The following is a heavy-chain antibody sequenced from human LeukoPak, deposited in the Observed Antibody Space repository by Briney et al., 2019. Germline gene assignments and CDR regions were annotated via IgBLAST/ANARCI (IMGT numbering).Heavy chain of an antibody. CDR1: GGSVSSYY. V-gene: IGHV4-4*07. CDR2: VFGTGSP. CDR3: VRDYSSGWPMTYYNPFIDL. Sequence: SETLSLTCTVSGGSVSSYYWSWVRQPAGKGLEWIGRVFGTGSPNYSPSLKSRVTISLDASKNQLSLRLTSVTAADTAVYYCVRDYSSGWPMTYYNPFIDLWGKGTTVTVSS. D-gene: IGHD6-19*01. J-gene: IGHJ6*03.